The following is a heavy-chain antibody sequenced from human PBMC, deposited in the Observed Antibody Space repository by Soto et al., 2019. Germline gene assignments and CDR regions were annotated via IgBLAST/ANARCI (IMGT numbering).Heavy chain of an antibody. J-gene: IGHJ4*02. V-gene: IGHV3-7*01. CDR2: IKQDGSEK. Sequence: PGGSLRLSCAASGFTFSSYWMSWVRQAPGKGLEWVANIKQDGSEKYYVDSVKGRFTISRDNAKNTLYLQMNTLRAEDTAVYYCAGAPEQGRIDSGGKGSLVTFPS. D-gene: IGHD6-19*01. CDR1: GFTFSSYW. CDR3: AGAPEQGRIDS.